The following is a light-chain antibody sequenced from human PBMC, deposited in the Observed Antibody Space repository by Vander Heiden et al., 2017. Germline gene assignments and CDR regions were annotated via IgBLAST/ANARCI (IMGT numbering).Light chain of an antibody. CDR2: KDS. CDR1: ALPKQY. Sequence: SYELTQPPSVSVSPGQTARITCSGDALPKQYAYWYQQKPGQAPVLVIYKDSERPSGIPERFSGSSSGTTATLTISGVQAEDEADDYCQSADSSGTWVFGGGTKLTVL. J-gene: IGLJ3*02. V-gene: IGLV3-25*03. CDR3: QSADSSGTWV.